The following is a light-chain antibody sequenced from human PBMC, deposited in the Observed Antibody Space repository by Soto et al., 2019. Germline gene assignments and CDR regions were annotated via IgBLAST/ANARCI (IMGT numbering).Light chain of an antibody. V-gene: IGKV3-20*01. J-gene: IGKJ2*01. Sequence: EVVLTQSPGTLSLSPGERATLSCRASQSFSNNYFACYQQTPGQAPRLLIFGYSDRATGIPDRFSGSGSGTDFTLTISRLEPEDFAVYFCQQYGSSPPYTFGKGTKLAIK. CDR2: GYS. CDR3: QQYGSSPPYT. CDR1: QSFSNNY.